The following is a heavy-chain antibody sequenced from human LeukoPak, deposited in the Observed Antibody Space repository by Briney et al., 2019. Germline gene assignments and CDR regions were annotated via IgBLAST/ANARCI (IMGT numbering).Heavy chain of an antibody. J-gene: IGHJ4*02. CDR2: IKKDGSEK. CDR3: ARHLSGITGYTYGRGIDY. V-gene: IGHV3-7*01. CDR1: GFTFSSYW. Sequence: PGGSLRLSCAASGFTFSSYWMSWVRQDPGKGLEWVANIKKDGSEKYYVDSVKGRFTISRDNAKKSLYLQMNSLRAEDTAVYYCARHLSGITGYTYGRGIDYWGQGTPVTVSS. D-gene: IGHD5-18*01.